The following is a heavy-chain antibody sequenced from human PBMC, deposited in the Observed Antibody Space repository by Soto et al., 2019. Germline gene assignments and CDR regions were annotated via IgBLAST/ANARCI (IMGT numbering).Heavy chain of an antibody. V-gene: IGHV4-34*01. J-gene: IGHJ5*02. D-gene: IGHD3-3*01. CDR3: ARLRLRFPQTGFDP. CDR2: INHSGST. CDR1: GGSFSCYY. Sequence: SETLSLTCAVYGGSFSCYYWSWIRQPPGKGLEWIGEINHSGSTNYNPSLKSRVTISVDTSKNQFSLKLSSVTAADTAVYYCARLRLRFPQTGFDPWGQGTLVTVSS.